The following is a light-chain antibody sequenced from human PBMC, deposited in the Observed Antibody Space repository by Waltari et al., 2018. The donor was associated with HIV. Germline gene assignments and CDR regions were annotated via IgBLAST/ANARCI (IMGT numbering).Light chain of an antibody. CDR3: QSCDSSRSGWGV. CDR2: GNS. CDR1: SSNTGAGYD. Sequence: QSVLTQPPSVSGAPGQRVTISCTGTSSNTGAGYDVHWHQQRPGTDPKHLIYGNSNRPSVLPDRFAGLKSGTPASLAIAGVQAEDEADYYCQSCDSSRSGWGVFGGGTKLTVL. V-gene: IGLV1-40*01. J-gene: IGLJ3*02.